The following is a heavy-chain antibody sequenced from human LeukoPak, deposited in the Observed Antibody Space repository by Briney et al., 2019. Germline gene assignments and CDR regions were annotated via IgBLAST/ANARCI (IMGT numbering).Heavy chain of an antibody. V-gene: IGHV3-7*03. J-gene: IGHJ4*02. Sequence: GGSLRLSSAASGFSFSTHSLTWVRQAPGKGLQWVATINHDGSEKDYVDSVKGRFTISRDNAENSLYLQLNSLRAEDTAIYYCARGSGWLDYWGQGTLVTVSS. CDR2: INHDGSEK. D-gene: IGHD6-19*01. CDR3: ARGSGWLDY. CDR1: GFSFSTHS.